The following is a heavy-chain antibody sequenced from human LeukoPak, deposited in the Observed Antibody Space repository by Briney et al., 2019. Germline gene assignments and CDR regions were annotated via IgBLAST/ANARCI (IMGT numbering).Heavy chain of an antibody. V-gene: IGHV4-59*01. CDR2: INYSGST. CDR1: GGSIISYY. Sequence: SETLSLTCTVSGGSIISYYWSWIRHPPGKGLELIAYINYSGSTNYNPSLKSRVTISIDTSKNQFSLKVSSVTAADTAVYYCARVVGPTLNWFDPWGQGTLVTVSS. D-gene: IGHD1-26*01. J-gene: IGHJ5*02. CDR3: ARVVGPTLNWFDP.